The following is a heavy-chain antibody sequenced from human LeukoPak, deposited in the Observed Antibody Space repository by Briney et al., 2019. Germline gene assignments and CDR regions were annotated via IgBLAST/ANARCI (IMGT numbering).Heavy chain of an antibody. J-gene: IGHJ4*02. D-gene: IGHD3-22*01. CDR1: GLTFSNAW. V-gene: IGHV3-15*01. CDR2: IRSKTAGGTT. CDR3: TTLYDSSGYSY. Sequence: GGSLRLSCAASGLTFSNAWMSWVRQAPGKGLEWVGRIRSKTAGGTTEYAAPVKGRFTISRDDSKSMVDLQMNSLKTEDTAVYYCTTLYDSSGYSYWGQGTLVTVSS.